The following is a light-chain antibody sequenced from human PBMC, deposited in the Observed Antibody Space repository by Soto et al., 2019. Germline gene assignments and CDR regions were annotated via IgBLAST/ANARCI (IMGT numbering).Light chain of an antibody. V-gene: IGKV3-15*01. CDR3: QQYNNWPPYT. CDR2: GAS. J-gene: IGKJ2*01. Sequence: EIVMTQSPAILSVSPGERATVSYRASQSVSSNLAWYQQKPGQAPRLLIYGASTRATGIPARFSGSGSGTEFTLTISSLQSEDFAVYYCQQYNNWPPYTFGQGTKLEIK. CDR1: QSVSSN.